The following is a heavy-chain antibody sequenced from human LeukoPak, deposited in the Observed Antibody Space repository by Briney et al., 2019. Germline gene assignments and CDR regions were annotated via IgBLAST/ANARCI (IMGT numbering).Heavy chain of an antibody. D-gene: IGHD2-2*01. CDR3: ARDEYCSSTSCYLAEAFDI. J-gene: IGHJ3*02. CDR2: ISAYNGNT. V-gene: IGHV1-18*01. Sequence: GASVKVSCKASGYTFTSYGISWVRQAPGQGLEWMGWISAYNGNTNYAQKLQGRATMTTDTSTSTAYMELRSLRSDDTAVYCCARDEYCSSTSCYLAEAFDIWGQGTMVTVSS. CDR1: GYTFTSYG.